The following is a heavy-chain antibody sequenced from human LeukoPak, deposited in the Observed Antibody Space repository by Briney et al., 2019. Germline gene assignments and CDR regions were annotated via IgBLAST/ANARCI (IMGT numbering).Heavy chain of an antibody. CDR2: IIPILGIA. CDR1: GGTFSSYA. D-gene: IGHD2-2*01. Sequence: SVKVSRKASGGTFSSYAISWVRQAPGQGLEWMGRIIPILGIANYAQKFQGRVTITADKSTSTAYMELSSLRSEDTAVYYCARVGCSSTSCSTGVDYWGQGTLVTVSS. V-gene: IGHV1-69*04. J-gene: IGHJ4*02. CDR3: ARVGCSSTSCSTGVDY.